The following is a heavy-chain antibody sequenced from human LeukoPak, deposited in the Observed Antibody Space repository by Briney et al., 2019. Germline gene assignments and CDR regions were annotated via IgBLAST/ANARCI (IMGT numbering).Heavy chain of an antibody. CDR2: ISSSSSTI. J-gene: IGHJ4*02. Sequence: HSGGSLRLSCAASGFTFSSYSMNWVRQAPGKGLEWVSYISSSSSTIYYADSVKGRFTISRDNAKNSLYLQMNSLRAEDTAVYYCARGTGDPSLDYWGQGTLVTVSS. D-gene: IGHD3-10*01. V-gene: IGHV3-48*01. CDR1: GFTFSSYS. CDR3: ARGTGDPSLDY.